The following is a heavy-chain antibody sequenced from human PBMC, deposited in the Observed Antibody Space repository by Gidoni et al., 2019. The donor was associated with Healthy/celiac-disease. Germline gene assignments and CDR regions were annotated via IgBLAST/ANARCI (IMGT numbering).Heavy chain of an antibody. V-gene: IGHV4-4*02. J-gene: IGHJ3*02. CDR1: GGSISSRNW. D-gene: IGHD3-22*01. Sequence: QVQLQESGPGLVKPSGTLSLTCAVSGGSISSRNWWSWVRQPPGKGLEWMGEIYHSGSTNYNPSLKSPVTISVDKSKNQFSLKLSSVTAADTAVYYCARELDRYAFDIWGQGTMVTVSS. CDR2: IYHSGST. CDR3: ARELDRYAFDI.